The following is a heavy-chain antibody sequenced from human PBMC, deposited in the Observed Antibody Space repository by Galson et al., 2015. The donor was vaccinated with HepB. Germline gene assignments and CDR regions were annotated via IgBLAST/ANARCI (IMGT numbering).Heavy chain of an antibody. CDR2: ISGIDDST. Sequence: SLRLSCAASGFTFSSHAMNWVRQAPGKGLEWVAVISGIDDSTYYADSVKGRFTISRDDSKNMLYLHMSSLRAEDTAVYYCGKPGDYVLGSYRKNWFDPWGQGTLVTVSS. CDR1: GFTFSSHA. CDR3: GKPGDYVLGSYRKNWFDP. D-gene: IGHD3-16*02. V-gene: IGHV3-23*01. J-gene: IGHJ5*02.